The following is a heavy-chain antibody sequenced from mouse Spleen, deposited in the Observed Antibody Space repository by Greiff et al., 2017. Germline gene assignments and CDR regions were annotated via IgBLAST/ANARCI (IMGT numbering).Heavy chain of an antibody. V-gene: IGHV1-52*01. CDR2: IDPSDSET. Sequence: QVQLQQPGAELVRPGSSVKLSCKASGYTFTSYWMHWVKQRPIQGLEWIGNIDPSDSETHYNQKFKDKATLTVDKSSSTAYMQLSSLTSEDSAVYYCARGGDSSALFAYWGQGTLVTVSA. CDR3: ARGGDSSALFAY. D-gene: IGHD3-2*02. CDR1: GYTFTSYW. J-gene: IGHJ3*01.